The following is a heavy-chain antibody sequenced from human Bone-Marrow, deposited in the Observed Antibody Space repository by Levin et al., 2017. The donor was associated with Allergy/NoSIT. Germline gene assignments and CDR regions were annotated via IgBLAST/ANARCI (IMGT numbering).Heavy chain of an antibody. Sequence: PGGSLRLSCAASGFTFSSYGMHWVRQATGKGLEWVSAIGSAGDTYYPGSVKGRFTISRENAKNSLYLQMNSLRAGDTAVYYCAREGGYDYLGAFDIWGQGTMVTVSS. D-gene: IGHD5-12*01. J-gene: IGHJ3*02. CDR3: AREGGYDYLGAFDI. CDR1: GFTFSSYG. V-gene: IGHV3-13*01. CDR2: IGSAGDT.